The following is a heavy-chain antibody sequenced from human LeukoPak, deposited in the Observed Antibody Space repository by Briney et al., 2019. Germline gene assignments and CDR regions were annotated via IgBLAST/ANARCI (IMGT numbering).Heavy chain of an antibody. Sequence: SGTLSLTCTVSGGSISSYYWSWIRQPPGMGLDWIGYIYYSGSINYHPSLKSRVTISVDTSKNQFSLKLTSVTAADTAVYYCARVRFGYRGFDPWGQGTLVTVS. V-gene: IGHV4-59*01. D-gene: IGHD3-16*01. CDR3: ARVRFGYRGFDP. CDR2: IYYSGSI. J-gene: IGHJ5*02. CDR1: GGSISSYY.